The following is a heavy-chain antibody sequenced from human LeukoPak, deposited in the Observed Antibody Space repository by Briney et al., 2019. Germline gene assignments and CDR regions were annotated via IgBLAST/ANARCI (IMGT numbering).Heavy chain of an antibody. J-gene: IGHJ4*02. CDR1: GFTLSNYD. CDR3: ARKRVAGLFDY. D-gene: IGHD6-19*01. CDR2: FSVSAGDT. Sequence: GGTLRLSCAVSGFTLSNYDMSWVRQAPGKGLEWVSGFSVSAGDTYYADSVKGRFTISRDNSKDTMYLQMNSLRAEDTAVYYCARKRVAGLFDYWGQGTLVTVSS. V-gene: IGHV3-23*01.